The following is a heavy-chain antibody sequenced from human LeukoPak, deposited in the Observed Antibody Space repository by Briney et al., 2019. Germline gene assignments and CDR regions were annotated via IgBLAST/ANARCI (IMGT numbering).Heavy chain of an antibody. Sequence: GGSLRLSCAASGVTVGNNYMNWVRQAPGKGLEWVSLIYSGGSRHYADSVEGRFTISRDNSNNTLYVQMNSLRVEDTAVYYCAKSGGLSGSGRLAMDVWGQGTTVTVSS. CDR1: GVTVGNNY. J-gene: IGHJ6*02. CDR2: IYSGGSR. D-gene: IGHD3-10*01. CDR3: AKSGGLSGSGRLAMDV. V-gene: IGHV3-53*01.